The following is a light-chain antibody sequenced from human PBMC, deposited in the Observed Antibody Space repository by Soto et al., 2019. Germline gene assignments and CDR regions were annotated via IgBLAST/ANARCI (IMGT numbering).Light chain of an antibody. Sequence: PGGRATLSCRASPSVTNFLAWYQQKPGQAPRLLIYGAFNRATGIPARFSGSGSGTEFTLTISSLEPEDFALYYCQQRNNWPITFGQGTRLEIK. J-gene: IGKJ5*01. CDR3: QQRNNWPIT. CDR1: PSVTNF. CDR2: GAF. V-gene: IGKV3-11*01.